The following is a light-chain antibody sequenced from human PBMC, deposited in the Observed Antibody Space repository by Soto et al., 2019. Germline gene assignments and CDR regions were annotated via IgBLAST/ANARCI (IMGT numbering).Light chain of an antibody. V-gene: IGKV3-15*01. CDR1: QSVSSK. CDR3: LQYNDWPFT. J-gene: IGKJ2*01. CDR2: DAF. Sequence: EIVMTQSPATLSVSPGEGATLSCKASQSVSSKLAWYQQKPGQAPRVLIYDAFTRATGIPARFSGSGSGTEFTLTISSLQSEDFAVYYCLQYNDWPFTFGHGTKLEIK.